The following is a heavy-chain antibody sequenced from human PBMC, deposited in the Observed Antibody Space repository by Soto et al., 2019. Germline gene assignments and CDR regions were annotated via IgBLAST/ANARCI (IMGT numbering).Heavy chain of an antibody. V-gene: IGHV3-73*02. CDR1: GLNFSGSA. CDR3: NTERDY. J-gene: IGHJ4*02. CDR2: IRSRPHNYAT. Sequence: EVQLVESGGGLVQIGGSLKLSCATSGLNFSGSAMHWARQASGKGLEWVGRIRSRPHNYATTYAASVEGRFTISRDDSKNTVYLQMNGLKTVDTAMYYCNTERDYWGRGTLVTVSS.